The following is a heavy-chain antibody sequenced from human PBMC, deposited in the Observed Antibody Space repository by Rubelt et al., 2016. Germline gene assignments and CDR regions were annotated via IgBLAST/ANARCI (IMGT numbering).Heavy chain of an antibody. CDR2: ISGSGGST. V-gene: IGHV3-23*01. J-gene: IGHJ4*02. CDR3: AKDRHIYGSSPFDY. Sequence: GFTLNNYWMHWVRQAPGKGLEWVSGISGSGGSTFYADSVKGRFIISRDSSTTTLYLRMNSLRVEDSAIYYCAKDRHIYGSSPFDYWGQGTLVTVSS. CDR1: GFTLNNYW. D-gene: IGHD5-18*01.